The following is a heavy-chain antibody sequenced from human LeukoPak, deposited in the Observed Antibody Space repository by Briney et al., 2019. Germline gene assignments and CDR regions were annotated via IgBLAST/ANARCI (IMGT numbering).Heavy chain of an antibody. V-gene: IGHV4-59*01. J-gene: IGHJ4*02. Sequence: SETLSLTCTVSGGSISTYYWNWIRQPPGKGLEWIGYIYYSGSTNYNPSLKSRVTISVDTSKNQFSLKLSSVTAADTAVYYCAREATIFAFDYWGQGTLVTVSS. CDR1: GGSISTYY. CDR3: AREATIFAFDY. D-gene: IGHD3-3*01. CDR2: IYYSGST.